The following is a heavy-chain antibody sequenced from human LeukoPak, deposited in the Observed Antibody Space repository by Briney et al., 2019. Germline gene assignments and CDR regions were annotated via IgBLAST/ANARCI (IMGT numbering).Heavy chain of an antibody. Sequence: SETLSLTCTVSGGSISNYYWSWIRQPAGKGLEWIGRIYTSGSTNYNPSLKSRVTMSVDTSKNQFSLKLRSVTAADTAVYYCAREGDIVVVPAAHDAVFDYWGQGTLVTVSS. V-gene: IGHV4-4*07. CDR2: IYTSGST. D-gene: IGHD2-2*01. CDR3: AREGDIVVVPAAHDAVFDY. J-gene: IGHJ4*02. CDR1: GGSISNYY.